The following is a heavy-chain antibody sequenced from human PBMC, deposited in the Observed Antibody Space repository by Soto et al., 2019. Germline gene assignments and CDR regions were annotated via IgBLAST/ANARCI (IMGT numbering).Heavy chain of an antibody. CDR2: IYYSGST. D-gene: IGHD6-19*01. CDR1: GGSISSSSYY. V-gene: IGHV4-39*01. J-gene: IGHJ4*02. CDR3: ARLSIAVAGIVDY. Sequence: QLLESGPGLVKPSETLSLTCTVSGGSISSSSYYWGWIRQPPGKGLEWIGSIYYSGSTYYNPSLKSRVTISVDTSKNQFSLKLSSVTAADTAVYYCARLSIAVAGIVDYWGQGTLVTVSS.